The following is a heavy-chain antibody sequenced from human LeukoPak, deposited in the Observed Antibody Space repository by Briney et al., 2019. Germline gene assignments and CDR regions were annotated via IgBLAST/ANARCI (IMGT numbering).Heavy chain of an antibody. V-gene: IGHV4-38-2*01. J-gene: IGHJ4*02. CDR1: GYSISSGFY. CDR3: ARGSYDSSGYLFDY. Sequence: SETLSLTCAVSGYSISSGFYWGWIRQPPGKGLEWIGSIYHSGSTYYNPSLKSRVTISVDTSKNQFSLKLSSVTAADTAVYYCARGSYDSSGYLFDYWGQGTLVTVSS. CDR2: IYHSGST. D-gene: IGHD3-22*01.